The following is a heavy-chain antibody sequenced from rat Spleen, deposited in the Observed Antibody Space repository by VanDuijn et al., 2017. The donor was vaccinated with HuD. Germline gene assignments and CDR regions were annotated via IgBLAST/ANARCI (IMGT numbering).Heavy chain of an antibody. CDR3: ARHEDYGGYSRDYFGY. J-gene: IGHJ2*01. CDR1: GFTFSNYD. Sequence: EVQLVESGGASVQPGGSMRLSCAASGFTFSNYDMAWVRQAPTKGLEWVASISTGGGSTYYRDSVKGRFTISRDNAKSTLYLQMNSLRSEDTATYFCARHEDYGGYSRDYFGYWGQGVMVTVSS. V-gene: IGHV5-25*01. D-gene: IGHD1-11*01. CDR2: ISTGGGST.